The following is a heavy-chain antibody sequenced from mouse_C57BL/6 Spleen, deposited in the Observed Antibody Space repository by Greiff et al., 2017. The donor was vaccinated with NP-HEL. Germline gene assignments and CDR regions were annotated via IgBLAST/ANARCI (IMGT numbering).Heavy chain of an antibody. D-gene: IGHD1-1*01. J-gene: IGHJ2*01. CDR1: GYTFTSYW. V-gene: IGHV1-55*01. CDR3: AGHYYYGSSPFDY. CDR2: IYPGSGST. Sequence: VQLQQSGAELVKPGASVKMSCKASGYTFTSYWITWVKQRPGQGLEWIRDIYPGSGSTNYNEKFKSKATLTVDTSSSTAYMQLSSLTSEDSAVYYCAGHYYYGSSPFDYWGQGTTLTVSS.